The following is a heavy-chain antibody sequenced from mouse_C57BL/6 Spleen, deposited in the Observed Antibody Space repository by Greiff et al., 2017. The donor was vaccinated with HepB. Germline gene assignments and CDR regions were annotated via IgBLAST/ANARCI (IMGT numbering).Heavy chain of an antibody. V-gene: IGHV5-17*01. CDR1: GFTFSDYG. D-gene: IGHD2-4*01. Sequence: DVMLVESGGGLVKPGGSLKLSCAASGFTFSDYGMHWVRQAPEKGLEWVAYISSGSSTIYYADTVKGRFTISRDNAKNTLFLQMTSLRSEDTAMYYCARDDYDVDWYFDVWGTGTTVTVSS. CDR2: ISSGSSTI. J-gene: IGHJ1*03. CDR3: ARDDYDVDWYFDV.